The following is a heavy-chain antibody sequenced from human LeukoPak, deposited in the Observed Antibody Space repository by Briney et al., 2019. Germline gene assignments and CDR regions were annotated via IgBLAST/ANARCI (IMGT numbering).Heavy chain of an antibody. Sequence: SETLSLTCTVSAASISDYFWSWIRQPPGKGLEWIGYMFYTGSTDYNPSLKSRVTISLDTSKNQFSLKLTSVTPADTAVYYCATGGDTAYDYWGQGTLVTVSP. J-gene: IGHJ4*02. D-gene: IGHD5-18*01. V-gene: IGHV4-59*01. CDR3: ATGGDTAYDY. CDR1: AASISDYF. CDR2: MFYTGST.